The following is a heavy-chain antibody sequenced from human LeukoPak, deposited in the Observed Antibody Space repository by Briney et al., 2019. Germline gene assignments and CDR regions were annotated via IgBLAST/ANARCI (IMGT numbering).Heavy chain of an antibody. V-gene: IGHV3-64*01. J-gene: IGHJ4*02. CDR2: ISSNGGST. CDR3: ARGEAIFGVVITSYYFDY. Sequence: GGSLRLSCAASGFTFSSYAMHWVRQAPGKGLEYVSAISSNGGSTYYANSVKGGFTISRDNSKNTLYLQMGSLRAEDMAVYYCARGEAIFGVVITSYYFDYWGQGTLVTVSS. D-gene: IGHD3-3*01. CDR1: GFTFSSYA.